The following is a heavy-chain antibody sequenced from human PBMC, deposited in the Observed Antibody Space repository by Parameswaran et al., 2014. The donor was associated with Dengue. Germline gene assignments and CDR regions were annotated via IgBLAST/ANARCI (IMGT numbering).Heavy chain of an antibody. CDR2: INHSGST. CDR1: GGSFSGYY. Sequence: ASETLSLTCAVYGGSFSGYYWSWIRQPPGKGLEWIGEINHSGSTNYNPSLKSRVTISVDTSKNQFSLKLSSVTAADTAVYYCARGPTLIAAAENWFDPWGQGTLVTVSS. V-gene: IGHV4-34*01. J-gene: IGHJ5*02. CDR3: ARGPTLIAAAENWFDP. D-gene: IGHD6-13*01.